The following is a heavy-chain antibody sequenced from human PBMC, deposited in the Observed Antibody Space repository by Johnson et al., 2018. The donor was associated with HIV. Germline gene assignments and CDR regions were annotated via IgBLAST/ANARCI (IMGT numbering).Heavy chain of an antibody. D-gene: IGHD3-16*01. V-gene: IGHV3-30*14. CDR3: ARRDDVRNGAFDI. J-gene: IGHJ3*02. CDR1: GFAFSRFA. Sequence: QVQLVESGGGVVQSGRSLRLSCAASGFAFSRFAMHWVRQVPGKGLEWVAVISYDGSNKYYADSVKGRFTISRDNSQNTLYLQMNSLRAEYTAVYYCARRDDVRNGAFDIWGQGTMVTVSS. CDR2: ISYDGSNK.